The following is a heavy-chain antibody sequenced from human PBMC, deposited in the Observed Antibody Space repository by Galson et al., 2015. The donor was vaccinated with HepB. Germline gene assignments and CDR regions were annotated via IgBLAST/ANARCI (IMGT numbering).Heavy chain of an antibody. V-gene: IGHV1-2*02. D-gene: IGHD2-21*01. CDR3: ARGRLCGGDCYTFDF. CDR2: INPNSGST. Sequence: SVKASCKASGYTFTGYYMHWVRQAPGQGLEWMGWINPNSGSTNYAQKFQGRVTMTRDTSISTAYMELSRLRSDDTAVYYCARGRLCGGDCYTFDFWGQGTLVTVSS. CDR1: GYTFTGYY. J-gene: IGHJ4*02.